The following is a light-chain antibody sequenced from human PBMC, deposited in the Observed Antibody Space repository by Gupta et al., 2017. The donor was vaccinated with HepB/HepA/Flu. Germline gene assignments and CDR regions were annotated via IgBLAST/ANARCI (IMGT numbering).Light chain of an antibody. CDR3: QQSYSSPT. Sequence: DIQVTQSPSPLYASVGDRVTITCRASQCSIKYLSWYQQKPGKAPKLMISAAYSFQSGVPSRFSGSAAGTVFTLTIRSLPPEYFATYYFQQSYSSPTFGRGIKVEI. V-gene: IGKV1-39*01. CDR2: AAY. CDR1: QCSIKY. J-gene: IGKJ4*01.